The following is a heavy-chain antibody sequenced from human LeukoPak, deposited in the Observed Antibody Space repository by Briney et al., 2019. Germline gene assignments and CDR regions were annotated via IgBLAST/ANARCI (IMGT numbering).Heavy chain of an antibody. J-gene: IGHJ4*02. CDR2: INPSDGGT. V-gene: IGHV1-46*03. CDR1: GYSFTSCY. CDR3: ARSCDSSGYLDY. Sequence: ASVKVSCKASGYSFTSCYVHLVRQAPGQGLVWMGIINPSDGGTTYAQKFQGRVTMTRDTSTTTVYMELSSLRSEDTAVYYCARSCDSSGYLDYWGQGTLVTVSS. D-gene: IGHD3-22*01.